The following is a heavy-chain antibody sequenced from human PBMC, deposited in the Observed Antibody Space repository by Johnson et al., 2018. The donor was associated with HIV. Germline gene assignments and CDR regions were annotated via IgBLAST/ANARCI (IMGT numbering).Heavy chain of an antibody. CDR3: VRPAAAGRDDAFDI. CDR2: ISSDGSNK. Sequence: VQLVESGGGVVQPGRSLRLSCAASGFTFSSYAMHWVRQAPGKGLEWVAVISSDGSNKYYADSVKGPFTISSDTSKNTLYLQLNSRRAEDTAVYYCVRPAAAGRDDAFDIWGQGTMVTVSS. CDR1: GFTFSSYA. J-gene: IGHJ3*02. V-gene: IGHV3-30*04. D-gene: IGHD6-13*01.